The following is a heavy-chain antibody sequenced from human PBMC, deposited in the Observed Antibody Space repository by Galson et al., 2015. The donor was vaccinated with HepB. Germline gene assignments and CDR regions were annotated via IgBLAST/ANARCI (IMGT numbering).Heavy chain of an antibody. CDR3: ARSGRFGIAAADHGLY. CDR2: INVGNGNT. J-gene: IGHJ4*02. V-gene: IGHV1-3*01. CDR1: GYTFTMYA. D-gene: IGHD6-13*01. Sequence: SVKVSCKASGYTFTMYAMHWVRQAPAQRPEWMGWINVGNGNTKYSQKFQGRVTITRDTSASTAYMELGSLKSEDTAVYYCARSGRFGIAAADHGLYWGQGTLVTVSS.